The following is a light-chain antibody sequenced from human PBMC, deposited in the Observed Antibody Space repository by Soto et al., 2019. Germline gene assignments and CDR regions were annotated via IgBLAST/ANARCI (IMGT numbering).Light chain of an antibody. CDR1: QSVSGNY. J-gene: IGKJ1*01. CDR2: DAS. Sequence: EIVLTQSPGTLSLSPGESATLSYTASQSVSGNYLAWYQQKPGQAPRLLIYDASRRATGIPDRFSGSGSGTDFTLTISRLEPEDFAVYYCQHYGSSPQPFGLGTKVEIK. CDR3: QHYGSSPQP. V-gene: IGKV3-20*01.